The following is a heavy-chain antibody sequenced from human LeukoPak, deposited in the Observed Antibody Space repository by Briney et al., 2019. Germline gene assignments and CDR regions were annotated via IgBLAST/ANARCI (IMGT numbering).Heavy chain of an antibody. CDR1: GGSFSGYY. V-gene: IGHV4-34*01. CDR2: INHSGST. J-gene: IGHJ4*02. D-gene: IGHD6-6*01. CDR3: GSSSGGGMDY. Sequence: SETLSLTCAVYGGSFSGYYWSWIRQPPGKGLEWIGEINHSGSTNYNPSLKSRVTISVDTSKNQFSLKLSTVTAADTAVYYCGSSSGGGMDYWGQGTLVTVSS.